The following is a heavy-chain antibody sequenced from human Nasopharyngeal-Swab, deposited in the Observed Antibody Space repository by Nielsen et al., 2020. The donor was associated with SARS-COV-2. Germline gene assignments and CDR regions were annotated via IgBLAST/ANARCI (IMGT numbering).Heavy chain of an antibody. CDR3: ARDSDTGTPTYSFDN. V-gene: IGHV3-33*01. CDR2: IWHDGSNK. J-gene: IGHJ4*02. Sequence: GESLKISCAASGFTFSNYAMHWVRQAPGTGLEWVAGIWHDGSNKYYVDSVKGRFTISRDYSNNTLYLQMNSLRAEDTAVYYCARDSDTGTPTYSFDNWGQGTLVTVSS. CDR1: GFTFSNYA. D-gene: IGHD1-1*01.